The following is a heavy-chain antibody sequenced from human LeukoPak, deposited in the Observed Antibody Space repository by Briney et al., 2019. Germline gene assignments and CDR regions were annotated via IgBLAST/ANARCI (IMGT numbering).Heavy chain of an antibody. D-gene: IGHD3-3*01. J-gene: IGHJ4*02. Sequence: SETLSLTCAVSGYSISSGYYWGWIRPPPGKGLEWIGSIYHSGSTYYNPSLKSRVTISVDTSKNQFSLKLSSVTAADTAVYYCARGDYDFWSGYLDYWGQGTLVTVSS. V-gene: IGHV4-38-2*01. CDR2: IYHSGST. CDR1: GYSISSGYY. CDR3: ARGDYDFWSGYLDY.